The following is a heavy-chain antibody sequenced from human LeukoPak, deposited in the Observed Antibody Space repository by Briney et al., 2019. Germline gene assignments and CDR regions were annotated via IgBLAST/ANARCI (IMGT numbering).Heavy chain of an antibody. CDR2: ISGSDGST. J-gene: IGHJ4*02. V-gene: IGHV3-23*01. CDR1: GFTFSSSA. Sequence: GGSLRLSCAASGFTFSSSAMTWVRQAPGKGLEWVSGISGSDGSTYYADSVKGRFTISRDNSKSTLYLQMNSLRAEGTAVYYCAKGIYGDYVPLDYWGLGTLVTVSS. CDR3: AKGIYGDYVPLDY. D-gene: IGHD4-17*01.